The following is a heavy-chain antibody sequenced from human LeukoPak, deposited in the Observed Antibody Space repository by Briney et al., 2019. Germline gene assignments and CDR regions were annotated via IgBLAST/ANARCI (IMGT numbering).Heavy chain of an antibody. J-gene: IGHJ4*02. CDR1: GGTFSSYA. CDR2: IIPIFGIA. D-gene: IGHD3-22*01. CDR3: ASYYYDSSGYYYPPDY. V-gene: IGHV1-69*04. Sequence: SVKVSCKASGGTFSSYAISWVRQAPGQGLEWMGRIIPIFGIANYAQKFQGRITITADKSTSTAYMELSSLRSEDTAVYYCASYYYDSSGYYYPPDYWGQGTLVTVSS.